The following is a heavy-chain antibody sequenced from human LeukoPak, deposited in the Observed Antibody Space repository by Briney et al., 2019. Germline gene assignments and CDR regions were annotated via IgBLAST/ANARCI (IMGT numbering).Heavy chain of an antibody. J-gene: IGHJ6*02. Sequence: ASVKVSCKASGYTFTSYGISWVRQAPGQGLELMGWISAYNGNTNYAQKLQGRVTMTTDTSTSTAYMELRSLRSDDTAVYYCARDRAAFYGLRADYYYGMDVWGQETTVTVSS. V-gene: IGHV1-18*01. CDR1: GYTFTSYG. CDR2: ISAYNGNT. CDR3: ARDRAAFYGLRADYYYGMDV. D-gene: IGHD3-3*01.